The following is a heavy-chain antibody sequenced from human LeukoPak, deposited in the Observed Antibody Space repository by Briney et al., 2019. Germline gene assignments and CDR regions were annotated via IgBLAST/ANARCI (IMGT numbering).Heavy chain of an antibody. D-gene: IGHD2-15*01. CDR3: AKCSGGNCYHSDDH. Sequence: GGSLRLSCAASGFTFSAHSMNWVRQAPGKGLDWVSSISSGSRYIYYADSVKGRFTISRDNAKDSLYLQMNSLRAEDTAVYYCAKCSGGNCYHSDDHWGQGTLVTVSP. CDR1: GFTFSAHS. J-gene: IGHJ5*02. CDR2: ISSGSRYI. V-gene: IGHV3-21*01.